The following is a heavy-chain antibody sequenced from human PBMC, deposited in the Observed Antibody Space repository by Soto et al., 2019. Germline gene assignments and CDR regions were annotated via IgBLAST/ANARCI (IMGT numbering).Heavy chain of an antibody. J-gene: IGHJ3*02. CDR3: ARGYCSGGSCYSPDAFDI. V-gene: IGHV1-69*02. D-gene: IGHD2-15*01. CDR1: GGTFSSYT. Sequence: SVKVSCKASGGTFSSYTISWVRRAPGQGIEWMGRVIPILGIANYAQKFQGRVTITADKSTSTAYMELSSLRSEDTAVYYCARGYCSGGSCYSPDAFDIWGQGTMVTVSS. CDR2: VIPILGIA.